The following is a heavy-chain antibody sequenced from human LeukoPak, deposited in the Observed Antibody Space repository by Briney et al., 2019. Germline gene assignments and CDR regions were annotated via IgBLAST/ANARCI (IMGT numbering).Heavy chain of an antibody. J-gene: IGHJ4*02. V-gene: IGHV3-74*01. CDR2: IDDAGSGT. CDR1: GFTLSSNW. CDR3: ATVFEN. Sequence: GGSLRLSCAVSGFTLSSNWMHWVRQAPGKGLVWVSRIDDAGSGTSYADSVKGRFTISRDDAKNTVYLQMNSPREEDTAVYYCATVFENWGQGILVTVSS.